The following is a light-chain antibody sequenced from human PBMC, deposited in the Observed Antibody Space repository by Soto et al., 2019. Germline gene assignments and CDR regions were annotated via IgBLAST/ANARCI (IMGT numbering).Light chain of an antibody. V-gene: IGKV3D-15*01. J-gene: IGKJ5*01. CDR1: QSVSSN. CDR2: GAS. Sequence: EIVLTQSPATLSVSPGERATLSCRASQSVSSNLAWHQQRPGQAPTLLIYGASTRATGVPARFSGGGSGTEFTLTITSLQSEDFAVYWCQQYNNSPLTFGLGTRLEIK. CDR3: QQYNNSPLT.